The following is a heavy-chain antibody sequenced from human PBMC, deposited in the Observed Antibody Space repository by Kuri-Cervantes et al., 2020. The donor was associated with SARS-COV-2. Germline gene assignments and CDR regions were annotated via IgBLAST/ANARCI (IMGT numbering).Heavy chain of an antibody. V-gene: IGHV4-38-2*01. CDR1: GYSISSGYY. D-gene: IGHD1-7*01. Sequence: GSLRLSCAVSGYSISSGYYWGWIRQPPGKGLEWIGSIYHSGSTYYNPSLKSRVTISVDTSKNQFPLKLGSVTAADTAVYYCARPFWSRTGTTSAFDIWGQGTMVTVSS. CDR2: IYHSGST. CDR3: ARPFWSRTGTTSAFDI. J-gene: IGHJ3*02.